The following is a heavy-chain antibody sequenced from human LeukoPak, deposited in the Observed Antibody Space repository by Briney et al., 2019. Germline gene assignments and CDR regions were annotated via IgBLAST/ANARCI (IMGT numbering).Heavy chain of an antibody. V-gene: IGHV1-2*02. CDR1: GYTFTNYY. Sequence: GASVKVSCKTSGYTFTNYYVHWVQQAPGQGLEWMGYIIPDSGGADYDQRFQGRVTMTRDKSISTVYMELSSLRSDDTAVYYCSTEDKYCGGANCGKYWGQGTLVTVSS. J-gene: IGHJ4*02. CDR2: IIPDSGGA. D-gene: IGHD2-21*01. CDR3: STEDKYCGGANCGKY.